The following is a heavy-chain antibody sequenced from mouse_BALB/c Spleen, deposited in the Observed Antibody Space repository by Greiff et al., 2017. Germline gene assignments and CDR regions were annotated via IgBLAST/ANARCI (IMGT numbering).Heavy chain of an antibody. Sequence: EVKLVESGGGLVQPGGSLKLSCAASGFTFSSYGMSWVRQTPDKRLELVATINSNGGSTYYPDSVKGRFTISRDNAKNTLYLQMSSLKSEDTAMYYCARDWEFAYWGQGTLVTVSA. CDR3: ARDWEFAY. D-gene: IGHD4-1*01. V-gene: IGHV5-6-3*01. J-gene: IGHJ3*01. CDR1: GFTFSSYG. CDR2: INSNGGST.